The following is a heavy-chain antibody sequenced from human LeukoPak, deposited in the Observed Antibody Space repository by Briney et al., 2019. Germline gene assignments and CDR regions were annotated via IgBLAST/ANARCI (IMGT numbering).Heavy chain of an antibody. J-gene: IGHJ4*02. CDR3: AREHWDFDY. V-gene: IGHV3-23*01. D-gene: IGHD7-27*01. Sequence: GRSLRLSCAASGFTFSNYAMTWVRQAPGQGLEWVSEISGSGESTYYGDSVKGRFTISRDNSKNTLYLQMNSLRAGDTAIYYCAREHWDFDYWGQGTLVTVSS. CDR1: GFTFSNYA. CDR2: ISGSGEST.